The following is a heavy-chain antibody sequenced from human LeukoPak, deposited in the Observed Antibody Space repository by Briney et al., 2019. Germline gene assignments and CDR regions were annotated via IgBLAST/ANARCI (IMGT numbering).Heavy chain of an antibody. CDR1: GFTFSHYG. V-gene: IGHV3-23*01. CDR3: ARDLTGEVDY. D-gene: IGHD7-27*01. J-gene: IGHJ4*02. Sequence: GGSLRLSCEVSGFTFSHYGMSWVRQAPGKGPEWVAGFNGRGDSTYYAESVRGRFTISRDTSKNTLYLQVSSLRVEDTAVYYCARDLTGEVDYWGQGTLVTVSS. CDR2: FNGRGDST.